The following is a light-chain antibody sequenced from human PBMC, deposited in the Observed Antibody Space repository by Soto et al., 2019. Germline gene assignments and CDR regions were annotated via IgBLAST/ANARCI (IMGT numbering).Light chain of an antibody. V-gene: IGKV3-15*01. CDR2: GAS. Sequence: ETVMTQSPATLSVSPGERAALSCRASQSISINLAWYQQKPGQAPRLLIYGASTRATRIPDRFSGSGSGTEFTLTISSLQSEDFAVYYCQQYDNWPPITFGQGTRLEIK. CDR3: QQYDNWPPIT. J-gene: IGKJ5*01. CDR1: QSISIN.